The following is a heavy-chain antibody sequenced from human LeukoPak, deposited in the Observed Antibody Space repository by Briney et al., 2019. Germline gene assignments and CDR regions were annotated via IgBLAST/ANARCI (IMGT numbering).Heavy chain of an antibody. Sequence: SETLSLTCTVSGGSITSYYWSWIRQPPGKGLEWIGYIYYSGSTNYNPSLKSRVTISVDTSKNQFSLKLNSVTAADTAVYYCARWGYSSGSYYFDYWGQGTLVIVSS. CDR1: GGSITSYY. CDR2: IYYSGST. J-gene: IGHJ4*02. V-gene: IGHV4-59*01. CDR3: ARWGYSSGSYYFDY. D-gene: IGHD6-19*01.